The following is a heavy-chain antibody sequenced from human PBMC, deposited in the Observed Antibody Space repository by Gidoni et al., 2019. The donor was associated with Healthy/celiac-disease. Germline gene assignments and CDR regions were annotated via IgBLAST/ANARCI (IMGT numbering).Heavy chain of an antibody. J-gene: IGHJ4*02. D-gene: IGHD6-6*01. V-gene: IGHV3-9*01. CDR2: ISWNSGSI. CDR3: AKDGSPNSSSSFDY. Sequence: EVQLVEAGGGLAQPGRSLRLSCAASGFTFDDYAMHWVRQAPGKGLEWVSGISWNSGSIGYADSVKGRFTISRDNAKNSLYLQMNSLRAEDTALYYCAKDGSPNSSSSFDYWGQGTLVTVSS. CDR1: GFTFDDYA.